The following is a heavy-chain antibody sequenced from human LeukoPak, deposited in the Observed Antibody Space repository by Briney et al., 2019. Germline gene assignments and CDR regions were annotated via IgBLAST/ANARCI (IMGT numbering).Heavy chain of an antibody. J-gene: IGHJ4*02. CDR3: ARESGGGTRLIDY. CDR2: IGPSGGTT. V-gene: IGHV3-23*01. Sequence: GGSLRLSCAASGFTFSSYAVNWGRQAPGKGLEWVSVIGPSGGTTYYADSVKGRVTISRDNSKDTLYLQMDSLRVEDTAVYYCARESGGGTRLIDYWGQGTPVTVSS. CDR1: GFTFSSYA. D-gene: IGHD2-15*01.